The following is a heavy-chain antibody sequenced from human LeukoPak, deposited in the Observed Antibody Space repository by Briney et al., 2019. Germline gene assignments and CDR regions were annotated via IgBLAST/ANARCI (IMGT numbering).Heavy chain of an antibody. J-gene: IGHJ4*02. CDR1: GFTFSSYA. CDR2: ISYDGSNK. D-gene: IGHD2-15*01. CDR3: AREWDVVVVAATAFDY. V-gene: IGHV3-30-3*01. Sequence: GGSLRLSCAASGFTFSSYAMSWVRQAPGKGLEWVAVISYDGSNKYYADSVKGRFTISRDNSKNTLYLQMNSLRAEDTAMYYCAREWDVVVVAATAFDYWGQGTLVTVSS.